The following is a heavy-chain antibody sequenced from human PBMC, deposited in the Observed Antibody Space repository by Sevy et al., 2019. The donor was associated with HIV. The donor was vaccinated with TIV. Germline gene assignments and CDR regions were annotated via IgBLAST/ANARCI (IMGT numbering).Heavy chain of an antibody. CDR2: MNPYSGNT. CDR3: AGVGITVFRVVILDQYFGMDV. V-gene: IGHV1-8*01. CDR1: GYTFSSYD. J-gene: IGHJ6*02. Sequence: ASVKVSCEASGYTFSSYDINWVRQAPGQGLEWMGWMNPYSGNTAYAQKFHGRITLTRNTAINKAYMELTSLKSEDTAVYYCAGVGITVFRVVILDQYFGMDVWGQGTTVTVSS. D-gene: IGHD3-3*01.